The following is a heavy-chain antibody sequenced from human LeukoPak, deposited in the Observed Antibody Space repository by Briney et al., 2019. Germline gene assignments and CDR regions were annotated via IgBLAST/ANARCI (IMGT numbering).Heavy chain of an antibody. CDR1: VGAINSYH. J-gene: IGHJ4*02. CDR3: ARVFYGGSLGFDY. CDR2: VYYTGST. Sequence: SVTLSLTCTVSVGAINSYHWSWIRQPPGKGMEWIGYVYYTGSTDYNPSLKSRVTMSVDTSKNQFSLNLTSVTAADTAIYYCARVFYGGSLGFDYWGQGILVTVSS. D-gene: IGHD4-23*01. V-gene: IGHV4-59*01.